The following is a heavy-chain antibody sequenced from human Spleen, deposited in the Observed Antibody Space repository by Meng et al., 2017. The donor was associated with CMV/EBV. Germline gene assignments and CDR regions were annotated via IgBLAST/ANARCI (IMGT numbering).Heavy chain of an antibody. CDR3: AKAEELRFGYYYYYGMDV. Sequence: TFDDYAMHWVRQAPGKGLEWVSLISWDGGSTYYADSVKGRFTISRDNSKNSLYLQMNSLRAEDTALYYCAKAEELRFGYYYYYGMDVWGQGTTVTVSS. J-gene: IGHJ6*02. D-gene: IGHD1-7*01. V-gene: IGHV3-43D*03. CDR1: TFDDYA. CDR2: ISWDGGST.